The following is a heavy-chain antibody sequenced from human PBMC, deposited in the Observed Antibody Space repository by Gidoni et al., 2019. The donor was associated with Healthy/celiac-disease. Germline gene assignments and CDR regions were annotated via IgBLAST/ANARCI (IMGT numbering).Heavy chain of an antibody. V-gene: IGHV3-9*01. Sequence: EVQLVESGGGLVQPGRSLRLSCAASGFTFDDYALHWVRHAPGKGLEWVSGISWNSGSIGYADSVKGRFTISRDNAKNSLYLQMNSLRAEDTALYYCAKGVSPLRMVRGTYGMDVWGQGTTVTVSS. J-gene: IGHJ6*02. CDR2: ISWNSGSI. CDR3: AKGVSPLRMVRGTYGMDV. CDR1: GFTFDDYA. D-gene: IGHD3-10*01.